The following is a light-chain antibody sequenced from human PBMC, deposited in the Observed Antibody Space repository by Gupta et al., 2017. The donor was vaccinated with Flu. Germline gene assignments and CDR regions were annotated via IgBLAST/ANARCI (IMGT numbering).Light chain of an antibody. CDR1: QSIRRW. Sequence: DIQMTQSPSTQSAFIGDTVTITCRASQSIRRWLAWYQQKPGKAPKLLIYTTSSLESGVPSRFSGSGSGTEFTLTIHSLQPDDFATYYCHQYYTYPWTFGQETKVKSK. CDR2: TTS. J-gene: IGKJ1*01. V-gene: IGKV1-5*03. CDR3: HQYYTYPWT.